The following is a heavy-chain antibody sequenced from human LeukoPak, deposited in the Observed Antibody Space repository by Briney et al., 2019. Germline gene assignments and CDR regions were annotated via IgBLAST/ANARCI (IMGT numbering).Heavy chain of an antibody. D-gene: IGHD2-2*01. CDR1: GFTFSSYA. J-gene: IGHJ5*02. V-gene: IGHV3-23*01. Sequence: GGSLRLSCAASGFTFSSYAMSWVRQAPGKGLEWVSAISGSGGSTYYADSVKGRFTISRDNSKNTLYLQMNSLRAEDTAVYYCAKDRIVVAPAAILSNWLDPWGQGTLVTVSS. CDR2: ISGSGGST. CDR3: AKDRIVVAPAAILSNWLDP.